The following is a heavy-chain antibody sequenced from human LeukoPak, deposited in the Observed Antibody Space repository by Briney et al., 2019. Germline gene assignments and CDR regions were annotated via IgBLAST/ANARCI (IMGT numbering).Heavy chain of an antibody. J-gene: IGHJ3*02. V-gene: IGHV4-4*07. CDR3: ARARNYYDSSGFYYEGDAFDI. CDR2: IYSSGST. D-gene: IGHD3-22*01. Sequence: SETLSLTCTVSGGSISSYYWSWIRQPAGKGLEWIGRIYSSGSTNYNPSLKSRVTISVDTSKNQFSLKLSSVTAADTAVYYCARARNYYDSSGFYYEGDAFDIWGQGTMVTVSS. CDR1: GGSISSYY.